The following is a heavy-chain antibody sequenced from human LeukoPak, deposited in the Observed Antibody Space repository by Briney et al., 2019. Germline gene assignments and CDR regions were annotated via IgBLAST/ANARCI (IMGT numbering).Heavy chain of an antibody. J-gene: IGHJ4*02. Sequence: GGSLRLSCAASGFTFSDYYMSWIRQAPGKGLEWVSYISSSGSTIYYADSVKGRFTISRDNAKNSLYLQMNSLRAEDTAVYYCARDSSCSSTSCYRLIDYWGQGTLVTVSS. CDR1: GFTFSDYY. V-gene: IGHV3-11*04. CDR2: ISSSGSTI. CDR3: ARDSSCSSTSCYRLIDY. D-gene: IGHD2-2*01.